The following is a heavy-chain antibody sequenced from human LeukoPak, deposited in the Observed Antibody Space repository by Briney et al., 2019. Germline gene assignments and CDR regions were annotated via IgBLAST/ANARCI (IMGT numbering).Heavy chain of an antibody. D-gene: IGHD3-10*01. CDR1: GFTFSSYE. CDR3: AKGLWDYYGSGIMYYTMDV. Sequence: PGGSLRLSCAASGFTFSSYEMNWVRQAPGKGLEWVSYISSSGSTIYYADSVKGRFTISRDNSKNTLYLQVNSLRAEDTAVYYCAKGLWDYYGSGIMYYTMDVWGQGTTVTVSS. CDR2: ISSSGSTI. V-gene: IGHV3-48*03. J-gene: IGHJ6*02.